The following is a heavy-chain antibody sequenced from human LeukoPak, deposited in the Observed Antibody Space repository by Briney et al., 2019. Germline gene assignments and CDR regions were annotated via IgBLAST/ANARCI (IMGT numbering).Heavy chain of an antibody. CDR1: GSTFSSYG. CDR3: ARDRPSSGSYSRHFDY. V-gene: IGHV3-33*01. J-gene: IGHJ4*02. Sequence: GGSLRLSCAASGSTFSSYGMHWVRQAPGKGLEWVAVIWYDGSNKYYADSVKGRFTISRDNSKNTLYLQMNSLRAEDTAVYYCARDRPSSGSYSRHFDYWGQGTLVTVSS. D-gene: IGHD3-10*01. CDR2: IWYDGSNK.